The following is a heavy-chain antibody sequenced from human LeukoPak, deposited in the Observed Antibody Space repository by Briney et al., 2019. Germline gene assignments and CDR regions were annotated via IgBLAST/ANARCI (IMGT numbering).Heavy chain of an antibody. J-gene: IGHJ4*02. CDR3: TTGAAGN. Sequence: GGSLRLSCAASGFTFSNAWMSWVRQAPGKGLEWVGRIRSKTDAGPTDYAAPVKGRFTISRDDSKNTLYLQLNSLKTEDTAVYYCTTGAAGNWGQGALVTVSS. D-gene: IGHD2-15*01. CDR2: IRSKTDAGPT. V-gene: IGHV3-15*01. CDR1: GFTFSNAW.